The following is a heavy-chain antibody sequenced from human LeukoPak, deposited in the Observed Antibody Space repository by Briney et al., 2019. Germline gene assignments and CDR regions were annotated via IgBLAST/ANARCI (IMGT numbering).Heavy chain of an antibody. CDR2: MWYDGGSQ. Sequence: PGRSLTLSCAASGFTLSNSGMHWVRQAPGKGLEWVAVMWYDGGSQYYADPVKGRFTISRENSKNTPYLQMNSLRAEDTAVYYCGGDSSYGVDYWGQGTLVTVSS. CDR3: GGDSSYGVDY. J-gene: IGHJ4*02. D-gene: IGHD3-10*01. V-gene: IGHV3-33*01. CDR1: GFTLSNSG.